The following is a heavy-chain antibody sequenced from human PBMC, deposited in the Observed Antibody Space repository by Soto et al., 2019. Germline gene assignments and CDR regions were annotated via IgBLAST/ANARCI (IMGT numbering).Heavy chain of an antibody. CDR1: GYTFTGYA. D-gene: IGHD6-19*01. Sequence: GASVEVSCKASGYTFTGYAMHWVRQATEQRLEWMGWINAGNGNTKYSQKFQGRVTITRDTSASAAYMELSSLSSEDTAVYYCARAVAVPADFDYWGQGTLVTVSS. J-gene: IGHJ4*02. V-gene: IGHV1-3*01. CDR2: INAGNGNT. CDR3: ARAVAVPADFDY.